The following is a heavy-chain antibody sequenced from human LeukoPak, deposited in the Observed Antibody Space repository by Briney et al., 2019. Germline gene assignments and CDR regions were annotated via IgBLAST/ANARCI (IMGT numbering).Heavy chain of an antibody. J-gene: IGHJ4*02. D-gene: IGHD3-3*02. Sequence: SETLSLTCAVYGGSFSGYYWSWIRQPPGKGLEWIGEINHSGSTNYNPSHKSRVTISVDTSKNQFSLKLSSVTAADTAVYYCARGPPHYYWGQGTLVTVSS. CDR2: INHSGST. CDR3: ARGPPHYY. V-gene: IGHV4-34*01. CDR1: GGSFSGYY.